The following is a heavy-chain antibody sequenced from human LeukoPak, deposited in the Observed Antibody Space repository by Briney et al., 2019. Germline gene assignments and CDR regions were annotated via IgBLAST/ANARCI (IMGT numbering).Heavy chain of an antibody. CDR3: ARIGCTSTTCYGNSVDP. Sequence: ASVKVSCKASGYTFTSYGIAWVRQAPGQGLEWMGWISAHNGSTNYAQKFQGRVTMTTDTSTSTAYMELRSLTSDDTAVYYCARIGCTSTTCYGNSVDPWGQGTLVTVSS. J-gene: IGHJ5*02. CDR2: ISAHNGST. CDR1: GYTFTSYG. V-gene: IGHV1-18*01. D-gene: IGHD2-2*01.